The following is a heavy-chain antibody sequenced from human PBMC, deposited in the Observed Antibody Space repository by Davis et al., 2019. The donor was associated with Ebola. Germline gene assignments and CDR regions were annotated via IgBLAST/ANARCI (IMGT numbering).Heavy chain of an antibody. D-gene: IGHD6-13*01. CDR2: ITAGGGDT. Sequence: GESLKISCAASGFTFSAYAMSWVRRAPGKGLEWVSAITAGGGDTYYADSVKGRFTISRDNSKNTLYLQMNSLRAEDTAVYYCVKGGWQQYFDYWGQGTLVTVSS. CDR3: VKGGWQQYFDY. CDR1: GFTFSAYA. V-gene: IGHV3-23*01. J-gene: IGHJ4*02.